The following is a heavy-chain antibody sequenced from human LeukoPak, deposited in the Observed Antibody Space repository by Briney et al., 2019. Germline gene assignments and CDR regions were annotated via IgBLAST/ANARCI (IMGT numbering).Heavy chain of an antibody. V-gene: IGHV3-7*03. Sequence: GGSLRLSCAASGFSISDYWMSWVRQAPGKGLEWVANIKEDGSEKNYVDSAKGRFTISRDNAKNSLYLQMNTLRAEDTAVYYCARVRSSGSPLDYWGQGTLVTVSS. CDR1: GFSISDYW. CDR3: ARVRSSGSPLDY. J-gene: IGHJ4*02. D-gene: IGHD3-22*01. CDR2: IKEDGSEK.